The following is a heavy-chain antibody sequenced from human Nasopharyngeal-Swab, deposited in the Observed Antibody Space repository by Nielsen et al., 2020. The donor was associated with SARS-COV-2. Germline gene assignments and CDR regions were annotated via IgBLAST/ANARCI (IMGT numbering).Heavy chain of an antibody. J-gene: IGHJ6*02. V-gene: IGHV3-30-3*01. D-gene: IGHD3-10*01. CDR2: ISYDGSNK. Sequence: WIRQPPGKGLEWGAVISYDGSNKYYADSVKGRFTISRDNSKNTLYLQMNSLRAEDTAVYYCARGPGDGMDVWGQGTTVTVSS. CDR3: ARGPGDGMDV.